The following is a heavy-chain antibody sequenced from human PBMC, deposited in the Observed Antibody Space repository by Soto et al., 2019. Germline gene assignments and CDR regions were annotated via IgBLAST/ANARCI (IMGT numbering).Heavy chain of an antibody. V-gene: IGHV3-30*15. D-gene: IGHD1-1*01. CDR2: ISYDGSNE. CDR3: AKSRDAYNFYFYYGMDV. CDR1: GFAFSRYT. Sequence: QVQLLESGGGVVQPGRSLRLSCGGSGFAFSRYTMHWVRQAPGKGLEWVSLISYDGSNEYYADSVKGRFTISRDNSKNTLYLQVSSLRAEDTAVYYCAKSRDAYNFYFYYGMDVWGQGTSVTVSS. J-gene: IGHJ6*02.